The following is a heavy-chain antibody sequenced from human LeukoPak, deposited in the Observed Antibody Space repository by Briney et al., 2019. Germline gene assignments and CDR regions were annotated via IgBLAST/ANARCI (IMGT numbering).Heavy chain of an antibody. CDR1: GYTFTGYY. V-gene: IGHV1-2*02. D-gene: IGHD3-22*01. J-gene: IGHJ4*02. CDR3: ASISHYDSSGYYYPAY. Sequence: GPSVKVSCKASGYTFTGYYMHWVRQAPGQGLEWMGWINPNSGGTNYAQKFQGRVTMTRDTSISTAYMELSRLRSDDTAVYYCASISHYDSSGYYYPAYWGQGTLVTVSS. CDR2: INPNSGGT.